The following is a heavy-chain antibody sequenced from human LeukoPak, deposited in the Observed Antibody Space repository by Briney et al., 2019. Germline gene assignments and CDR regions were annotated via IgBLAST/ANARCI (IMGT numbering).Heavy chain of an antibody. J-gene: IGHJ2*01. D-gene: IGHD3-3*01. Sequence: SETLSLTCTVSGDSISSSSYYWGWIRQPPGKGLEWIGEINHSGSTNYNPSLKSRVTISVDTSKNQSSLKLSSVTAADTAVYYCARMRLRFLEWFHKTKNWYFDLWGRGTLVTVSS. V-gene: IGHV4-39*07. CDR1: GDSISSSSYY. CDR3: ARMRLRFLEWFHKTKNWYFDL. CDR2: INHSGST.